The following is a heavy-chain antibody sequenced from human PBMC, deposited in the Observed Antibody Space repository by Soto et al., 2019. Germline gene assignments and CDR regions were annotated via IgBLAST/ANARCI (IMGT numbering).Heavy chain of an antibody. J-gene: IGHJ4*02. CDR3: AKNSESSAYSSFDY. D-gene: IGHD3-22*01. Sequence: PGGSLRLSCAAFGLTFSSYAMSWVRQAPGKGLEWVSGISGSGISTYYADSVKGRFTISRDNSKNTLYLQMNSLRAEDTAVYYCAKNSESSAYSSFDYWGQGTLVTVSS. V-gene: IGHV3-23*01. CDR2: ISGSGIST. CDR1: GLTFSSYA.